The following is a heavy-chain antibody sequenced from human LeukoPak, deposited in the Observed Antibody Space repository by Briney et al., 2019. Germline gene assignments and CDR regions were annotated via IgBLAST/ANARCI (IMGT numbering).Heavy chain of an antibody. D-gene: IGHD2-21*02. CDR1: GFTFSNYW. CDR2: IKQDGSEE. J-gene: IGHJ3*02. CDR3: VRDPYCGGDCYSGFGAFVI. V-gene: IGHV3-7*03. Sequence: GGSLRLSCAASGFTFSNYWMTWVRQAPGKGLEWVANIKQDGSEEVYVDSVKGRFTISRDNSKNSLYLQMNSLRAEDTAVYYCVRDPYCGGDCYSGFGAFVIWGQGTMVTVSS.